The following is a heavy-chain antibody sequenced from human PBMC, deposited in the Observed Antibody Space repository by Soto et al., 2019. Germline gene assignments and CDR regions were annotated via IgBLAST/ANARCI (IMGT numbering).Heavy chain of an antibody. Sequence: QVQLVQSGAEVKKPGSSVKVSCKASGGTFSSYTISWVRQAPGQGLEWMGRIIPILGIANYAQKFQGRVTIIANKATSTADMELSSLRSEDTAVYYCASVGSSWYEISYYYGMDVWGQGTTVTVSS. J-gene: IGHJ6*02. CDR1: GGTFSSYT. D-gene: IGHD6-13*01. CDR2: IIPILGIA. V-gene: IGHV1-69*02. CDR3: ASVGSSWYEISYYYGMDV.